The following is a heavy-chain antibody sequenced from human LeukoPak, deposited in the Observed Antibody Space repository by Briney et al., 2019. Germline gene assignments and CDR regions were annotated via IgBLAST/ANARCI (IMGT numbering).Heavy chain of an antibody. J-gene: IGHJ4*02. D-gene: IGHD5-12*01. V-gene: IGHV3-30*02. CDR3: ARHPPPHGYVRSQYFDY. Sequence: SGGSLRLSCAASGFTFSSYGMHWVRQAPGKGLEWVAFIRYDGSNKYYADSVKGRFTISRDNSKNTLYLQMNSLRAEDTAVYYCARHPPPHGYVRSQYFDYWGQGTLVTVSS. CDR1: GFTFSSYG. CDR2: IRYDGSNK.